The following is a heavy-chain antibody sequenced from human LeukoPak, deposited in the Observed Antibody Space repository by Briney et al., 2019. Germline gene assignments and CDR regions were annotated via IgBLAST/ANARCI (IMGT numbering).Heavy chain of an antibody. V-gene: IGHV4-39*01. CDR1: GGSISSSSYY. Sequence: SSETLSLTCTVSGGSISSSSYYWGWIRQPPGKGLEWIGSIYYSGSTYYNPSLKSRVTISVDTSKNQFSLKLSSVTAADTAVYYCARHFRDIVVVPAAPQIPTADYYMDVWGKGTTVTVSS. CDR3: ARHFRDIVVVPAAPQIPTADYYMDV. D-gene: IGHD2-2*01. J-gene: IGHJ6*03. CDR2: IYYSGST.